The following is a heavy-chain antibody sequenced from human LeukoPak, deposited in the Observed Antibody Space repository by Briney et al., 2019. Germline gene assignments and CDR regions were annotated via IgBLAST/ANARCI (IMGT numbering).Heavy chain of an antibody. CDR2: INHSGST. V-gene: IGHV4-34*01. J-gene: IGHJ4*02. CDR1: GGSFSGYY. D-gene: IGHD4-11*01. Sequence: SETLSLTCAVYGGSFSGYYWSWIRQPPGKGLEWIGEINHSGSTNYNPSLKSRVTISVDTSKNQFSLKLSSVTAADTAVYYCARGHDTVTTSPPGGYWGQGTLATVSS. CDR3: ARGHDTVTTSPPGGY.